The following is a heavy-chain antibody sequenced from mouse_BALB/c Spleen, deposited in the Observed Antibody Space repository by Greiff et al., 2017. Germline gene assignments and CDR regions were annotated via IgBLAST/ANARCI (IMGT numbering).Heavy chain of an antibody. D-gene: IGHD1-1*01. Sequence: EVQVVESGGGLVKPGGSLKLSCAASGFTFSDYYMYWVRQTPEKRLEWVATISDGGSYTYYPDSVKGRFTISRDNAKNNLYLQMSSLKSEDTAMYYCARATHYYGSSYVSWFAYWGQGTLVTVSA. CDR3: ARATHYYGSSYVSWFAY. J-gene: IGHJ3*01. CDR2: ISDGGSYT. V-gene: IGHV5-4*02. CDR1: GFTFSDYY.